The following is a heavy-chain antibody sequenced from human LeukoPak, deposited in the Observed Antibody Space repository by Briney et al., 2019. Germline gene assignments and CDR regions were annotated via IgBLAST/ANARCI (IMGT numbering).Heavy chain of an antibody. J-gene: IGHJ6*04. D-gene: IGHD3-16*01. CDR3: VRESSVWVGPGIGRPLDV. CDR2: IKEDGSDI. CDR1: GFTFSDYW. V-gene: IGHV3-7*01. Sequence: GGSLRLSCAVSGFTFSDYWMTWVRQAPGRGLEWVANIKEDGSDIQYVDSVQGRFTISRDNAENSLYLQMNSLRAEDTAVYYCVRESSVWVGPGIGRPLDVWGKGTAVTVSS.